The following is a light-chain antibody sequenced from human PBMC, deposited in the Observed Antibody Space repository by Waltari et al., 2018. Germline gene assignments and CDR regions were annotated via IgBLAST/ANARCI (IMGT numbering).Light chain of an antibody. CDR2: GAS. J-gene: IGKJ4*01. CDR1: QSVRSSY. V-gene: IGKV3-20*01. Sequence: EMVLTQSPGTLSLSPGERATLSCRASQSVRSSYLAWYQQKPGQAPRLLIYGASSRAPGIPDRFSGSGSGTDFTLTISRLEPEDFAVYYCQQYGSSPLTFGGGTKVEIK. CDR3: QQYGSSPLT.